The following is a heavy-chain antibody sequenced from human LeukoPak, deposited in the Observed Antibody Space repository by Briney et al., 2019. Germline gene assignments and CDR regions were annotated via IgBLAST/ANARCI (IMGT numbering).Heavy chain of an antibody. Sequence: PSETLSLTCTVSGGSISSSSYYWGWIRQPPGKGLEWIGSIYYSGSTYYNPSFKSRVTISVDTSKNQFSLKLSSVTAADTAVYYCALSGYKVDYWGQGTLVTVSS. J-gene: IGHJ4*02. CDR2: IYYSGST. D-gene: IGHD1-14*01. V-gene: IGHV4-39*01. CDR1: GGSISSSSYY. CDR3: ALSGYKVDY.